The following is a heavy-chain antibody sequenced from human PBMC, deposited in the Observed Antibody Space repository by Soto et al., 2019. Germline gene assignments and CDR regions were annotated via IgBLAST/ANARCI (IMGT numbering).Heavy chain of an antibody. D-gene: IGHD5-12*01. Sequence: GGSLRLSCAASGFTFSSYSMHWVRQAPCKGLEWVAVISYDGSNKYYADSVKGRFTISRDNSKNTLYLQMNSLRDEDTALYYCVRYCTTTLCNGVATRTFDYWGQGTLVTVSS. CDR1: GFTFSSYS. J-gene: IGHJ4*02. V-gene: IGHV3-30-3*01. CDR2: ISYDGSNK. CDR3: VRYCTTTLCNGVATRTFDY.